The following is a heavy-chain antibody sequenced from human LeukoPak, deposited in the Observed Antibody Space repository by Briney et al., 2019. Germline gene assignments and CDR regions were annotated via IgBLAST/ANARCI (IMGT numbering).Heavy chain of an antibody. D-gene: IGHD7-27*01. Sequence: SETLSLTCTVSGGSIGSYYWSWIRQPPGKGLEWIGYIYYSGSTNYNPSLKSRVTISVDTSKNQFSLKLSSVTAADTAVYYCARVGKTSYYYYYMDVWGKGTTVTVSS. CDR1: GGSIGSYY. CDR3: ARVGKTSYYYYYMDV. CDR2: IYYSGST. V-gene: IGHV4-59*01. J-gene: IGHJ6*03.